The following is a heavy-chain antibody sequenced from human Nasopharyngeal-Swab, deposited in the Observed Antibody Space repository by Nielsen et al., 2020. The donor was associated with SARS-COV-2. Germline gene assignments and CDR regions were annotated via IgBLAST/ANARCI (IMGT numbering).Heavy chain of an antibody. V-gene: IGHV3-23*01. CDR1: GFTFSSYA. D-gene: IGHD4-17*01. CDR2: ISGSGGST. CDR3: AKLHHYYGESDY. J-gene: IGHJ4*02. Sequence: GGSLRLSCAASGFTFSSYAMSWVRQAPGKGLEWVSAISGSGGSTYYADSVKGRFTIPRDNSKNTLYLQMNSLRAEDTAVYYCAKLHHYYGESDYWGQGTLVTVSS.